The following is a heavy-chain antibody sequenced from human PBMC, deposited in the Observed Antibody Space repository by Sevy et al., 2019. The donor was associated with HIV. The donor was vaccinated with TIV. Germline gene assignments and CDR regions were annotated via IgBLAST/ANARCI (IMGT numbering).Heavy chain of an antibody. V-gene: IGHV3-53*01. CDR3: AREREFTIFGVLIEYGMDV. CDR1: GFTVSSNY. D-gene: IGHD3-3*01. Sequence: GGSLRLSCAASGFTVSSNYMSWVRQAPGKGLEWVSVIYSGGTTYYADSVKGRFTISRDNSKNTLYLQMNNLRAEDTAVYYCAREREFTIFGVLIEYGMDVWGQWTTVTVSS. J-gene: IGHJ6*02. CDR2: IYSGGTT.